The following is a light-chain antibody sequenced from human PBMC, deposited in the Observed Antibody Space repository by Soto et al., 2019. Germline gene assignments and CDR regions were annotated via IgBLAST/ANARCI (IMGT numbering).Light chain of an antibody. CDR2: DAA. Sequence: VLAQSPGTLSLSAGERATLSCRTSQTVRNNYLACYQQKPCQAPRLLIYDAASRATGIPDRFSGGGSGTDFTLTISRLEPEDVAVYYCQQYEISPPITFGQGTRLEIK. CDR1: QTVRNNY. CDR3: QQYEISPPIT. J-gene: IGKJ5*01. V-gene: IGKV3-20*01.